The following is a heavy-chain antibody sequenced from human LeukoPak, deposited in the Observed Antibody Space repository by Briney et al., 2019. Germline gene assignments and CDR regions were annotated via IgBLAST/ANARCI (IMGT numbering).Heavy chain of an antibody. J-gene: IGHJ4*02. D-gene: IGHD6-13*01. CDR3: TIAAAGTGFDY. Sequence: PGGSLRLSCAASGFTFSSYSMNWVRQAPGKGLEWVANIKQDGSEKYYVDSVKGRFTISRDNAKNSLYLQMNSLRAEDTAVYYCTIAAAGTGFDYWGQGTLVTVSS. CDR2: IKQDGSEK. V-gene: IGHV3-7*01. CDR1: GFTFSSYS.